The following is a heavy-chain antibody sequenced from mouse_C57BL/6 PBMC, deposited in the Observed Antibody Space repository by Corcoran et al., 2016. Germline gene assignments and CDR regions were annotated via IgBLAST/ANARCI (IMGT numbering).Heavy chain of an antibody. CDR2: IYPGDGDT. V-gene: IGHV1-80*01. D-gene: IGHD1-1*01. J-gene: IGHJ3*01. CDR3: ARGDYYGSSGVAY. Sequence: QVQLQQSGAELVKPGASVKISCKASGYAFSSYWMNWVKQRPGKGLEWIGQIYPGDGDTNYNGKFKGKATLTADKSSSTAYMQLSSLTSEDSAVYFCARGDYYGSSGVAYWGQGTVVTVSA. CDR1: GYAFSSYW.